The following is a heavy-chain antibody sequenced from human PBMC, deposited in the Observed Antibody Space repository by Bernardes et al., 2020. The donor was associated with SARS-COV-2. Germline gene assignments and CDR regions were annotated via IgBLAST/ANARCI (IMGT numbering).Heavy chain of an antibody. CDR2: ISGSGGST. V-gene: IGHV3-23*01. D-gene: IGHD2-15*01. CDR3: ARGRAVGGTYFDY. CDR1: GFTFSGYA. J-gene: IGHJ4*02. Sequence: GGSLRLSRAASGFTFSGYAMNWVRQAPGKGLEWVASISGSGGSTHYADSVKGRFTISRDNSKKTLSLQMSSLRADDTALYYCARGRAVGGTYFDYWGQGTLVTVSS.